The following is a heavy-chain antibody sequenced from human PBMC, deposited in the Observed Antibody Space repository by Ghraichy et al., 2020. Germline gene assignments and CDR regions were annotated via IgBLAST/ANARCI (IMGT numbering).Heavy chain of an antibody. CDR2: ISYDGSNK. V-gene: IGHV3-30*18. CDR3: AKDPSPGGELWLLFDY. J-gene: IGHJ4*02. Sequence: GGSLRLSCAASGFTFSSYGMHWVRQAPGKGLEWVAVISYDGSNKYYADSVKGRFTISRDNSKNTLYLQMNSLRAEDTAVYYCAKDPSPGGELWLLFDYWGQGTLVTVSS. D-gene: IGHD3-10*01. CDR1: GFTFSSYG.